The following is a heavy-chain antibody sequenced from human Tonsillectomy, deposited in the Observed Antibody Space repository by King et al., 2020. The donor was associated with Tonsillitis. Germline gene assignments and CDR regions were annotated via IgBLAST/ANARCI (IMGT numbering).Heavy chain of an antibody. Sequence: VQLVESGGGLVQPGGSLRLFCAASGFTFSSYWMNWVRQAPGKGLEWVANIKQDGSEKYYVDSVKGRFTISRDNAKNSLYLQMNSLRAEDTAVYYCAGMWCSSTSCYGYYYGMDVWGQGTTVTVSS. CDR3: AGMWCSSTSCYGYYYGMDV. J-gene: IGHJ6*02. CDR1: GFTFSSYW. V-gene: IGHV3-7*03. D-gene: IGHD2-2*01. CDR2: IKQDGSEK.